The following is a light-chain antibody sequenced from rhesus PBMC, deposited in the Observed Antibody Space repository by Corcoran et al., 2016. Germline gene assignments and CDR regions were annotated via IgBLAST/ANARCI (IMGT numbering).Light chain of an antibody. J-gene: IGKJ3*01. Sequence: DIQMTQSPSSLSASVGDRVTITCRASENVNNYLNWYQQKPGKAPKFLIYKDSTLKSGVPSRFSGSESGTDYTCTISSLQPEDVATYYCQQGYGTPFTFGPGTKLDIK. V-gene: IGKV1-74*01. CDR1: ENVNNY. CDR2: KDS. CDR3: QQGYGTPFT.